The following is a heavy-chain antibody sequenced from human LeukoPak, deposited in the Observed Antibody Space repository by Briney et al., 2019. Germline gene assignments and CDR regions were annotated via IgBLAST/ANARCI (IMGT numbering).Heavy chain of an antibody. V-gene: IGHV1-2*06. D-gene: IGHD2-15*01. Sequence: ASVKVSCKTSGYIFSDYYMHWVRQAPGQGLEWMGRINPNSGVINYAQNFQGRVTMTGDTSISTAYMELSSLTSDDTAVYYCARDRYCGGGSCKLGFDYWGQGTLVTVPS. J-gene: IGHJ4*02. CDR1: GYIFSDYY. CDR3: ARDRYCGGGSCKLGFDY. CDR2: INPNSGVI.